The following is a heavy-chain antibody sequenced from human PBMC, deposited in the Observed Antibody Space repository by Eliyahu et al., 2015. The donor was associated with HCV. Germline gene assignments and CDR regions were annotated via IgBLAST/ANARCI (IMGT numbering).Heavy chain of an antibody. D-gene: IGHD2-21*02. CDR1: GDSISTENYY. Sequence: QVQLQESGPGLVTPSQTLSLTCTVSGDSISTENYYWNWIRQPAGKGLEWIGGFDPSGVTNYNPSLKSRVTISVDKSQNRFSLELTSVSAADTAVYYCAREVVTAASLDYWGQGILVTVSS. CDR2: FDPSGVT. CDR3: AREVVTAASLDY. J-gene: IGHJ4*02. V-gene: IGHV4-61*02.